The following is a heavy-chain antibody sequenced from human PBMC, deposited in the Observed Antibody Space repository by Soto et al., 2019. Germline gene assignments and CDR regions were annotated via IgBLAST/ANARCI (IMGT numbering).Heavy chain of an antibody. V-gene: IGHV4-4*02. CDR2: IYHSGST. D-gene: IGHD6-6*01. J-gene: IGHJ6*02. CDR3: ARHYSSSSRYYYYGMDV. Sequence: PSETLSLTCAVSGGSISSSNWWSWVRQPPGKGLEWIGEIYHSGSTNYNPSLKSRVTISVDKSKNQFSLKLSSVTAADTAVYYCARHYSSSSRYYYYGMDVWGQGPTVT. CDR1: GGSISSSNW.